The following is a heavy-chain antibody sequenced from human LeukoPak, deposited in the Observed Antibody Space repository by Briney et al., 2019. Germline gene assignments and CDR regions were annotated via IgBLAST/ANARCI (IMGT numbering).Heavy chain of an antibody. J-gene: IGHJ6*03. V-gene: IGHV1-69*05. Sequence: SSVKVSCKASGGTFSSYAISWVRQAPGQGLEWMGRIIPIFGTANYAQKFQGRVTITTDESTSTAYMELSSLRSEDTAVYYCARGRNYYCSGSYYPLNYYYYYMDVWGKGTTVTVSS. D-gene: IGHD3-10*01. CDR3: ARGRNYYCSGSYYPLNYYYYYMDV. CDR2: IIPIFGTA. CDR1: GGTFSSYA.